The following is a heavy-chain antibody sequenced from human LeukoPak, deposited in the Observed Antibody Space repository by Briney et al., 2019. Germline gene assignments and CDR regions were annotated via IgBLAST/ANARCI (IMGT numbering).Heavy chain of an antibody. J-gene: IGHJ4*02. CDR1: GFTFSSYA. Sequence: GGSLSLSCAASGFTFSSYAMSWVRQAPGKGLEWVSAISGSGGSTYYEDSGKGRFTISRDNSKNTLYLQMNSLRAEDTAVYYCARDSAGNTMNLYYWGQGTLVTVSS. CDR3: ARDSAGNTMNLYY. CDR2: ISGSGGST. V-gene: IGHV3-23*01. D-gene: IGHD3-22*01.